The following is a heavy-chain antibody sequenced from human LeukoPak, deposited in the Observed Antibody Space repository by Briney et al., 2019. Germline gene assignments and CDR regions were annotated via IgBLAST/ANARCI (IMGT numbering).Heavy chain of an antibody. J-gene: IGHJ3*02. CDR2: INPNSGGT. CDR3: ARASGRYSDAFDI. CDR1: GYTFTGYY. Sequence: GASVKVSCKASGYTFTGYYMHWVRQAPGQGLEWMGWINPNSGGTNYAQNFQGRVTMTRDTSISTAYMELSRLRPDDTALYYCARASGRYSDAFDIWGQGTMVTVSS. V-gene: IGHV1-2*02. D-gene: IGHD1-26*01.